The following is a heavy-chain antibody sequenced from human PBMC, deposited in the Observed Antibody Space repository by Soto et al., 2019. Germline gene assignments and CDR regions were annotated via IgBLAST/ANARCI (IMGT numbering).Heavy chain of an antibody. CDR1: GGTFSSYT. CDR3: ARGNHRWLQLWYFDL. V-gene: IGHV1-69*12. CDR2: IIPIFGTA. D-gene: IGHD5-12*01. Sequence: QVQLVQSGAEVKKPGSSVTVSCKASGGTFSSYTISWVRQAPGQGLEWMGGIIPIFGTANYAQKFQGRVTINADESTSTAYRELSSLRSEDTAVYYCARGNHRWLQLWYFDLWGRGTLVTVSS. J-gene: IGHJ2*01.